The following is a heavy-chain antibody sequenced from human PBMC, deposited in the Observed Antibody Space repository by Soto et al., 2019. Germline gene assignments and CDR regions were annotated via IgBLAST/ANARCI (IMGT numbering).Heavy chain of an antibody. CDR1: GFTFSSYA. D-gene: IGHD3-10*01. V-gene: IGHV3-30-3*01. CDR2: ISYDGSNK. CDR3: ARSRQPDVLLWFGESGDRPFYGMDV. J-gene: IGHJ6*02. Sequence: GGSLRLSCAASGFTFSSYAMHWVRQAPGKGLEWVAVISYDGSNKYYADSVKGRFTISRDNSKNTLYLQMNSLRAEDTAVYYCARSRQPDVLLWFGESGDRPFYGMDVWGQGTTVTVSS.